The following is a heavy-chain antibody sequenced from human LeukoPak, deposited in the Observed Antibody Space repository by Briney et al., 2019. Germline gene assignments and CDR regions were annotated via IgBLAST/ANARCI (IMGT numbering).Heavy chain of an antibody. J-gene: IGHJ1*01. CDR2: INGDGSWT. D-gene: IGHD2-21*02. CDR1: GNYW. V-gene: IGHV3-74*01. CDR3: TSWGDTTAEYFQR. Sequence: GGSLRLSCAASGNYWMHWVRQAPGKGLVWVSHINGDGSWTTYADSVKGRFTISKDNAKNTVYLQMNNLRAEDTAVYYCTSWGDTTAEYFQRWGQGTLVTVSS.